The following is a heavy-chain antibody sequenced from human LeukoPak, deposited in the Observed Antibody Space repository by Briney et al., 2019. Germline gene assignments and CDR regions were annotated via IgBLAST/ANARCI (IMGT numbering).Heavy chain of an antibody. CDR1: GGSISSYY. D-gene: IGHD3-3*01. V-gene: IGHV4-59*01. J-gene: IGHJ3*02. Sequence: PSETLSLTCTVSGGSISSYYWSWIRQPPGKGLEGSGDTDYSGSTNYNPYLKSRVTISVDTSKNQFSLKLSSVTAADTAVYYCARGGYDFWSGSDAFDIWGQGTMVTVSS. CDR2: TDYSGST. CDR3: ARGGYDFWSGSDAFDI.